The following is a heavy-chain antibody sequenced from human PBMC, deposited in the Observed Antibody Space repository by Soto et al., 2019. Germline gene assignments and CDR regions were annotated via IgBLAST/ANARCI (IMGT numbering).Heavy chain of an antibody. Sequence: PGGSLRLSCAASGFTFSSYSMHWVRQAPGKGLEWVAVISYDGSNKYYADSVKGRFTISRDKSKNTLYLQMNSLRAEDTAVYYCAKDRVLYSSRWSPMDVWGQGTTVTVSS. CDR1: GFTFSSYS. J-gene: IGHJ6*02. CDR2: ISYDGSNK. D-gene: IGHD6-13*01. V-gene: IGHV3-30*18. CDR3: AKDRVLYSSRWSPMDV.